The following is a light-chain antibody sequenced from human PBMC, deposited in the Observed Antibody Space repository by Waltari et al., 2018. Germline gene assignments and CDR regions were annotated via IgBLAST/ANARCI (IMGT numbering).Light chain of an antibody. CDR1: SSDVGGYNY. CDR2: EVS. Sequence: QSALTQPASVSGSPGQSITISCPGTSSDVGGYNYASWYQQHPGKAPKLIIYEVSNRPSGVSNRFSGSKSGNTASLTISGLQAEDEADYYCSSYTSSSPVVFGGGTKLTVL. J-gene: IGLJ2*01. CDR3: SSYTSSSPVV. V-gene: IGLV2-14*01.